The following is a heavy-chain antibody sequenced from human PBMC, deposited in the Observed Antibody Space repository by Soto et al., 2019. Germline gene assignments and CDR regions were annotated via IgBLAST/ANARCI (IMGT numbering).Heavy chain of an antibody. D-gene: IGHD6-13*01. J-gene: IGHJ6*02. CDR1: GFTFSSYW. CDR2: IKQDGSET. CDR3: ATDPSGYSSSSYEYYYYYGMDV. Sequence: GGSLRLSCAASGFTFSSYWMSWVRQAPGKGLEWVANIKQDGSETYYVDSVKGRFTISRDKAKNSLYLQMNSLRAEDTAVYSCATDPSGYSSSSYEYYYYYGMDVWGQGTTVTVSS. V-gene: IGHV3-7*05.